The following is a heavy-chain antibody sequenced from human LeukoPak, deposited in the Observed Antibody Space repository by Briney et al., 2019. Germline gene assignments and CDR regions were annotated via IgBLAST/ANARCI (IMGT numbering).Heavy chain of an antibody. CDR3: ARVTGRVDTAMVKSDY. D-gene: IGHD5-18*01. CDR2: ISSSSSYI. V-gene: IGHV3-21*01. Sequence: GGSLRLXCAASGFTCSSYSMNWVRQAPGKGLEWVSSISSSSSYIYYADSVKGRFTISRDNAKNSLYLQMNSLRAEDTAVYYCARVTGRVDTAMVKSDYWGQGTLVTVSS. J-gene: IGHJ4*02. CDR1: GFTCSSYS.